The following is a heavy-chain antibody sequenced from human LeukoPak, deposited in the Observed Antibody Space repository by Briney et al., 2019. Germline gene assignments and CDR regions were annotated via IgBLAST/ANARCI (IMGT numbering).Heavy chain of an antibody. D-gene: IGHD3-16*01. J-gene: IGHJ4*02. Sequence: GRSLRLSCAASRFTFSNYAMHGVRQTPGRGLEGVAVISYDGSNKYYADSVKGRFTISRDNSKNTLYLQMNSLRAEDTAVYYCAKRPGGTPGGYYFDYWGQGTLVTVSS. CDR3: AKRPGGTPGGYYFDY. CDR1: RFTFSNYA. CDR2: ISYDGSNK. V-gene: IGHV3-30-3*02.